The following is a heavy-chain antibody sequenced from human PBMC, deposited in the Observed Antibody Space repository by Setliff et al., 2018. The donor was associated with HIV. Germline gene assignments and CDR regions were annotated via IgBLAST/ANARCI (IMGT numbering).Heavy chain of an antibody. D-gene: IGHD6-19*01. V-gene: IGHV4-34*01. CDR2: INYSGGT. Sequence: PSETLSLTCAVYGASFSGYYWSWVRQPPGKGLEWIGEINYSGGTNYIPSLKSRVTISVDTSKNQFSLKLSSVSAADTAVYYCARGRGWYGYWGQGTVVTVSS. J-gene: IGHJ4*02. CDR1: GASFSGYY. CDR3: ARGRGWYGY.